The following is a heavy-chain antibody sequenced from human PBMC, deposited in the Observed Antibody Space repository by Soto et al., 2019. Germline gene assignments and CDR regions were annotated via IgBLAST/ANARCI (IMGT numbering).Heavy chain of an antibody. CDR3: ARGGSYCTNGVCYDVLSEVPLPEWFDP. CDR2: INHSGST. Sequence: SETLSLTCAVYGGSFSGYYWSWIRQPPGKGLEWIGEINHSGSTNYNPSLKSRVTISVDTSKNQFSLKLSSVTAADTAVYYGARGGSYCTNGVCYDVLSEVPLPEWFDPWGQGTLVTVSS. V-gene: IGHV4-34*01. J-gene: IGHJ5*02. CDR1: GGSFSGYY. D-gene: IGHD2-8*01.